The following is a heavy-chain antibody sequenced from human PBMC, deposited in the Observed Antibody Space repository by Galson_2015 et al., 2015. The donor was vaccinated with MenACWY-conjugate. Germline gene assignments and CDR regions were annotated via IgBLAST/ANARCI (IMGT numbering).Heavy chain of an antibody. Sequence: SLRLSCAASGLTVSSNYMSWVRQAPGQGLEWVSIIYSGGNTYYADSVKGRFTISRDSSKNTLYLQMNSLRAEDTAVYYCARDRRFSSRGVVTSSRMDVWGQGTTVTVSS. D-gene: IGHD3-10*01. J-gene: IGHJ6*02. CDR2: IYSGGNT. V-gene: IGHV3-53*01. CDR3: ARDRRFSSRGVVTSSRMDV. CDR1: GLTVSSNY.